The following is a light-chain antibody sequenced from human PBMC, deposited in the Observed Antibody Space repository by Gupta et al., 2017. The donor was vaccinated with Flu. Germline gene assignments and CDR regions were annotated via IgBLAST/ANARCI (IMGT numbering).Light chain of an antibody. J-gene: IGKJ5*01. Sequence: EVVLTQSPGTLSLSPGERATLSCRASQSVTRNYLAWYKQKPGQAPRLLIYGASSRATGIPDRFSGSGYATDFTLTISRREPEDFAVYYCQQDGGSIPLTFGLGTRMEIK. V-gene: IGKV3-20*01. CDR2: GAS. CDR1: QSVTRNY. CDR3: QQDGGSIPLT.